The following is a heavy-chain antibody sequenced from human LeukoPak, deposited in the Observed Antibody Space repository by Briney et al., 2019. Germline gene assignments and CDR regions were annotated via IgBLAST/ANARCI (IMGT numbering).Heavy chain of an antibody. CDR1: GYPFSEYR. V-gene: IGHV3-30*18. D-gene: IGHD7-27*01. J-gene: IGHJ3*02. Sequence: GGSLRLTCAASGYPFSEYRMNWVRQAPGKGLEWVAVISYDGSNKYYADSVKGRFTISRDNSKNTLYLQMNSLRAEDTAVYYCAKVDAPSNWGPLFAFDIWGQGTMVTVSS. CDR3: AKVDAPSNWGPLFAFDI. CDR2: ISYDGSNK.